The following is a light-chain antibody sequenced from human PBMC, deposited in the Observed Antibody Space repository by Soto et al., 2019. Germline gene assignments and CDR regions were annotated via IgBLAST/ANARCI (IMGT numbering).Light chain of an antibody. V-gene: IGKV2-28*01. CDR3: MQTLQTPRT. J-gene: IGKJ2*01. CDR1: QSLLHSNGYNY. Sequence: DIVMTQSPLSLPVTPGEPASISCRSSQSLLHSNGYNYLDWYLQKPGQPPHFLIYLGSNRASGVPDRFSGSGSGTDFTLKISRVEAEDVGVYYCMQTLQTPRTFGQGTKLEIK. CDR2: LGS.